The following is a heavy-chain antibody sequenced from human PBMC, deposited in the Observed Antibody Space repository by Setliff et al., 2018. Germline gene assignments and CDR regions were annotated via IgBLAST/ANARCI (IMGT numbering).Heavy chain of an antibody. J-gene: IGHJ3*02. CDR3: AREVLPLVREEAFYI. V-gene: IGHV1-18*01. Sequence: ASVKVSCKASGYTFTSYGFSWVRQAPGQGLEWMGWISAYNGNTNYGQKYQGRVTMTTDTSTNTVYMELSSLRSEDTAVYYCAREVLPLVREEAFYIWGQGTMVTVSS. CDR2: ISAYNGNT. CDR1: GYTFTSYG. D-gene: IGHD2-2*01.